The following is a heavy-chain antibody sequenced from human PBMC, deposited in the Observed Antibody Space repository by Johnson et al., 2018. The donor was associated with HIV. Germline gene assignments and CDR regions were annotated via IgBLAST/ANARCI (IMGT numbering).Heavy chain of an antibody. CDR2: ISGSGSST. D-gene: IGHD1-7*01. CDR1: KFIFRSYA. CDR3: AKDSGANWNYGAFDI. Sequence: MLLVESGGGLVQPGGSLRLSCAASKFIFRSYAMSWVRQGPGKGLEWVSGISGSGSSTHYAESVKGRFTISRDNSKNTLYLQMNSLISDDTAVYYCAKDSGANWNYGAFDIWGQGTMVTVSS. J-gene: IGHJ3*02. V-gene: IGHV3-23*04.